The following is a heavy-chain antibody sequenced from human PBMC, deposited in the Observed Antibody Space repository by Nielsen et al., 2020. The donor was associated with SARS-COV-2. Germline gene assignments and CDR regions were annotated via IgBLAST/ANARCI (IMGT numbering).Heavy chain of an antibody. CDR1: GFTFSSYA. CDR2: ISYDGSNK. J-gene: IGHJ6*02. Sequence: GESLKISCAASGFTFSSYAMHWVRQAPGKGLEWVAVISYDGSNKYYADSVKGRFTISRDNSKNTLYLQMNSLRVDDTAIYYCAKRRGVFMITRGGGGALDVWGQGTTVTVSS. D-gene: IGHD3-16*01. CDR3: AKRRGVFMITRGGGGALDV. V-gene: IGHV3-30*04.